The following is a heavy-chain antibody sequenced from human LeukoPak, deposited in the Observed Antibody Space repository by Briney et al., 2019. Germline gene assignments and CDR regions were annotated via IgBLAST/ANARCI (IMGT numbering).Heavy chain of an antibody. D-gene: IGHD2-2*01. CDR2: IYHSGST. Sequence: PSETLSLTCTVSGYSISSGYYGGCSRQAPGKGLEWIGSIYHSGSTYYNPSLKSRVTISVDTSKNQCSLKLSSVTAADTAVYYCAGYCSSTSCSRPNAFDIWGQGTMVTVPS. CDR3: AGYCSSTSCSRPNAFDI. J-gene: IGHJ3*02. V-gene: IGHV4-38-2*02. CDR1: GYSISSGYY.